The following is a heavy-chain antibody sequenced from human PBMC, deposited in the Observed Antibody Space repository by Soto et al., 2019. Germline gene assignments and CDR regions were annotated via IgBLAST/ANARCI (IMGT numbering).Heavy chain of an antibody. J-gene: IGHJ4*02. CDR1: GGSFSGYY. D-gene: IGHD3-9*01. CDR2: INHSGST. V-gene: IGHV4-34*01. CDR3: ARGMAEEQIFYYFDY. Sequence: SETLSLTWAVYGGSFSGYYWSWIRQPPGTGLEWIGEINHSGSTNYNPSLKSRVTISVDTSKNQFSLKLTSVTAADTAVYYCARGMAEEQIFYYFDYWGQGALVTSPQ.